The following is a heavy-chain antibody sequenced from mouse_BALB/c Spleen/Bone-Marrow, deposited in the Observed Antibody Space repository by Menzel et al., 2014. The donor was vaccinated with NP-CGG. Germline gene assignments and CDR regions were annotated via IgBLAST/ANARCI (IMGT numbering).Heavy chain of an antibody. CDR3: ASYRYGWYFDV. V-gene: IGHV14-3*02. D-gene: IGHD2-14*01. J-gene: IGHJ1*01. CDR2: IDPANGNT. Sequence: VQLPQSGAELVKPGGSVKLFCTASGFNIKDTYTHWVKQRAEQGLEWIGRIDPANGNTKYDPKFQGKATITADTSSNTAYLQLSSLTSEDTAVYYCASYRYGWYFDVWGAGTTVTVSS. CDR1: GFNIKDTY.